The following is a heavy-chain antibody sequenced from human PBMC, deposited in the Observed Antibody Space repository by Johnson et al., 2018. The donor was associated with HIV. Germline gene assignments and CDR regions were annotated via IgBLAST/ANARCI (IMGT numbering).Heavy chain of an antibody. V-gene: IGHV3-20*04. CDR3: ARPDSSSARAHDAFDI. J-gene: IGHJ3*02. D-gene: IGHD6-6*01. CDR1: GFTFDDYG. CDR2: INWNGGST. Sequence: VQLVESGGGLVKPGGSLRLSCAASGFTFDDYGMSWVRQAPGKGLEWVSGINWNGGSTGYADSVKGRFTISRDNSKNTLYLQMNSLRAEDTAVYYCARPDSSSARAHDAFDIWGQGTMVTVSS.